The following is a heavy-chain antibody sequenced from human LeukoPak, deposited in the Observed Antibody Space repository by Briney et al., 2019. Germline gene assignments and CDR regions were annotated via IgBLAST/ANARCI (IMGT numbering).Heavy chain of an antibody. CDR3: AKDRDVAGYYYDSSGYYYASDY. CDR1: GFTFSSYA. D-gene: IGHD3-22*01. J-gene: IGHJ4*02. CDR2: ISGSGGST. V-gene: IGHV3-23*01. Sequence: GGSLRLSCAASGFTFSSYAMSWVRQAPGKGLEWVSAISGSGGSTYYADSVKGRFTISRDNSKNTLYLQMNSLRAEDTAVYYCAKDRDVAGYYYDSSGYYYASDYWGQGTLVTVSS.